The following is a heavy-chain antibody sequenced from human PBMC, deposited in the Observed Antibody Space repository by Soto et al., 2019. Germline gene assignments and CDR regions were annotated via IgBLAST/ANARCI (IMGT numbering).Heavy chain of an antibody. CDR2: ISAYNGNT. CDR3: ARSMVRGVIPYYMAV. J-gene: IGHJ6*03. V-gene: IGHV1-18*01. Sequence: ASVKVSCKASGYTFTSYGISWVRQAPGQGLEWMGWISAYNGNTNYAQKLQGRVTMTTDTSTSTAYMELRSLRADDTAGYYCARSMVRGVIPYYMAVWGKGTRVTVSS. D-gene: IGHD3-10*01. CDR1: GYTFTSYG.